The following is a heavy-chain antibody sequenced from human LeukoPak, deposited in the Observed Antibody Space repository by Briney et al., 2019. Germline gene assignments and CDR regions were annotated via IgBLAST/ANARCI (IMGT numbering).Heavy chain of an antibody. CDR1: GGSISSYH. Sequence: SETLSLTCSVSGGSISSYHWSWIRQPAGKGLEWIGRIYTSGSTNYNPSLKSRVTISVDKSKNQFSLKLNSVAAADTAVYYCARDYRVIYGPEGFDPWGQGTLVTVSS. D-gene: IGHD2/OR15-2a*01. V-gene: IGHV4-4*07. CDR2: IYTSGST. J-gene: IGHJ5*02. CDR3: ARDYRVIYGPEGFDP.